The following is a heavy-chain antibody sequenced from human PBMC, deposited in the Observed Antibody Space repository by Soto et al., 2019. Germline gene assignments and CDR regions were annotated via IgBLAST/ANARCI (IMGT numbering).Heavy chain of an antibody. CDR3: AKDLGDHSWSFDY. V-gene: IGHV3-23*01. Sequence: GGSLRLSCAASGFIFSNYVMSWVRQAPGKGLEWVSSISDSGGTSYYADSVKGRFTISRDNSKNTLYLQMNSLRAEDTAVYYCAKDLGDHSWSFDYWGQGTLVTVSS. J-gene: IGHJ4*02. CDR2: ISDSGGTS. CDR1: GFIFSNYV. D-gene: IGHD6-13*01.